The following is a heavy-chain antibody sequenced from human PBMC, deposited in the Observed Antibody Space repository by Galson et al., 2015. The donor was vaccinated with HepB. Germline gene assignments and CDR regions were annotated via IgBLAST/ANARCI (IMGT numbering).Heavy chain of an antibody. D-gene: IGHD3-3*01. Sequence: SLRLSCAASGFIFSTYAMSWVRQAPGKGLEWVAAISGSGGTTYYADSMKGRSTISRHNSKNTLYLQINSLRAEDTAIYYCAKGGGDFWSGPLFDPWGQGTLVTVSS. CDR2: ISGSGGTT. CDR1: GFIFSTYA. CDR3: AKGGGDFWSGPLFDP. J-gene: IGHJ5*02. V-gene: IGHV3-23*01.